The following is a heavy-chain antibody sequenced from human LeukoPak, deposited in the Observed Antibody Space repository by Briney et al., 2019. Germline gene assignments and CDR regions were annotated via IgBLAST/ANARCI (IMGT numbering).Heavy chain of an antibody. CDR2: VYYSGST. D-gene: IGHD2-8*01. CDR3: ARNVSAGYFDY. Sequence: PSETLSLTCSVSGGSISVTTYYWAWIRQPPGKGLEWIGSVYYSGSTSYSPSLKRRVTISVDTSKNQFSLRLSSVTAADTAVYYCARNVSAGYFDYWGQGTLVTVSS. J-gene: IGHJ4*02. V-gene: IGHV4-39*01. CDR1: GGSISVTTYY.